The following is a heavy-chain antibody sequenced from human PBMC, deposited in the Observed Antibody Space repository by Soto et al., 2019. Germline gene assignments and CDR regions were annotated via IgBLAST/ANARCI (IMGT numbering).Heavy chain of an antibody. CDR1: GFTFSSYA. CDR2: ISGTGVPT. D-gene: IGHD2-2*01. J-gene: IGHJ5*02. CDR3: AKSFCSSSSCFFVWVDP. Sequence: VGSLRLSCAASGFTFSSYAMSWVRQAPGKGLECISLISGTGVPTLYAESVKGRFSVSRDNSKNTLFLEMNNLRVDDTAIYYCAKSFCSSSSCFFVWVDPWGPGTLVTVSS. V-gene: IGHV3-23*01.